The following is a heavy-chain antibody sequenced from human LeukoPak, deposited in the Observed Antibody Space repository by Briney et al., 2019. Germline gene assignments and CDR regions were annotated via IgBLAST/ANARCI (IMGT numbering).Heavy chain of an antibody. CDR1: GFTFSGYG. Sequence: PGGSLRLSCAASGFTFSGYGMHWVRQAPGKGLEWVAVIWYDGSNKYYADSVKGRFTISRDNSKNTLYLQMNSLRAEDTAVYYCAREGLRYFDWPMGGDNWFDPWGQGTLVTVSS. D-gene: IGHD3-9*01. J-gene: IGHJ5*02. CDR2: IWYDGSNK. V-gene: IGHV3-33*01. CDR3: AREGLRYFDWPMGGDNWFDP.